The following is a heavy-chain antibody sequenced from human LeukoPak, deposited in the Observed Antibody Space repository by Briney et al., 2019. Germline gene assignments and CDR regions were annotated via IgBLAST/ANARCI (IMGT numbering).Heavy chain of an antibody. CDR1: GFTFSSYA. V-gene: IGHV3-21*01. CDR2: MSSGGSYI. Sequence: GGSLRLSCAASGFTFSSYAMNWVRQAPGKGLEWVSSMSSGGSYIYYADSVKGRFTISRDKAKNSLYLQMNSLRAEDTAVYYCARGFFTDFWSGYTFTLYYMDVWGKGTTVTVSS. CDR3: ARGFFTDFWSGYTFTLYYMDV. J-gene: IGHJ6*03. D-gene: IGHD3-3*01.